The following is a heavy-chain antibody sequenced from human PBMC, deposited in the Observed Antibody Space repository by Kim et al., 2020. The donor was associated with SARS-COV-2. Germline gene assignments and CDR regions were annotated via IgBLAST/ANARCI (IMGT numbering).Heavy chain of an antibody. CDR2: TA. Sequence: TANYAQKFQGRVTITADKSTSTAYMELSSLRSEDTAVYYCARAVPAWFDPWGQGTLVTVSS. J-gene: IGHJ5*02. V-gene: IGHV1-69*06. CDR3: ARAVPAWFDP.